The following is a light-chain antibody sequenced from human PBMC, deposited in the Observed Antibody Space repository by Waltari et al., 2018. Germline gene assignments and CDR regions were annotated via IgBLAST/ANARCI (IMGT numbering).Light chain of an antibody. V-gene: IGLV2-14*03. Sequence: QSALTQPASVSGSPGQSITISCTRTSSDVGGYRFVYWYQQHPGKAPKLMIYDVSKRPSGISNRFSGSKSGNTASLTISGLQTEDEADYFCSTYTTSSALLFGGGTRLTVL. CDR2: DVS. CDR3: STYTTSSALL. J-gene: IGLJ3*02. CDR1: SSDVGGYRF.